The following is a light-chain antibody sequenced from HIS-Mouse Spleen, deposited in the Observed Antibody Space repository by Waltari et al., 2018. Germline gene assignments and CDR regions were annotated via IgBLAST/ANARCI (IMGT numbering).Light chain of an antibody. CDR1: DMGSKS. CDR2: DDS. Sequence: VLTQPPSLSVARRKTGRITSGGDDMGSKSACWHQQTPGQAPVLVVDDDSHRPSGIPTLFSGSTAGNTATLTIGRHEAGDEADYCCQVWDSSSDWVFGGGTKLTVL. CDR3: QVWDSSSDWV. V-gene: IGLV3-21*03. J-gene: IGLJ3*02.